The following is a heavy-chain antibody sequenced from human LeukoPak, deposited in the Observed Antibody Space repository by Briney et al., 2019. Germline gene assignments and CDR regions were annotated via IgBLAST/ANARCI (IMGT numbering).Heavy chain of an antibody. V-gene: IGHV3-30*18. CDR3: AKDRTPYGSEAGYFDY. CDR1: GFSFSDFW. D-gene: IGHD3-10*01. CDR2: ISYDGSNR. J-gene: IGHJ4*02. Sequence: GGSLRLSCAASGFSFSDFWMHWVRQAPGKGLEWVAFISYDGSNRYYADSVKGRFTISRDNSKNTLYLQMNSLRAEDTAVYYCAKDRTPYGSEAGYFDYWGQGTLVTVSS.